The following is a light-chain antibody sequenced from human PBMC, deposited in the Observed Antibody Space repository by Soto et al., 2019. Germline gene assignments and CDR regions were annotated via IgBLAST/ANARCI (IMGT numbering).Light chain of an antibody. CDR1: SSNFGAGYD. Sequence: QSVLTQPPSGSGAPGQRVALSCAGTSSNFGAGYDVHWYQHLPGTAPKLLIFGNINRPAGVPDRFSGSKSGTSASLAITGLQAADEGYYYCQTYETGGSGSIFVGGNKVTVL. V-gene: IGLV1-40*01. CDR2: GNI. CDR3: QTYETGGSGSI. J-gene: IGLJ2*01.